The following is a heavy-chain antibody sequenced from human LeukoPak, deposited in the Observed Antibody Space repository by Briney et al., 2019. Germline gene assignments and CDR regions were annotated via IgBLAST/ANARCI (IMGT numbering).Heavy chain of an antibody. CDR3: ARDNIVLMVYAKADDAFDI. Sequence: PGGSLRLSCAASGFTFSSYWMSWVRQAPGKGLEWVAVISYDGSNKYYADSVKGRFTISRDNSKNTLYLQMNSLRAEDTAVYYCARDNIVLMVYAKADDAFDIWGQGTMVTVSS. CDR2: ISYDGSNK. J-gene: IGHJ3*02. V-gene: IGHV3-30-3*01. D-gene: IGHD2-8*01. CDR1: GFTFSSYW.